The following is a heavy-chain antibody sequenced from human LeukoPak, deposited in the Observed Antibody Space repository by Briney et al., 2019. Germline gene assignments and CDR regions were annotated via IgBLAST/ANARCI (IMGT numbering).Heavy chain of an antibody. CDR3: ARSYGGNSPYFDY. CDR2: ISSSGSTI. J-gene: IGHJ4*02. V-gene: IGHV3-11*01. Sequence: GGSLRLSCAASGFTFSSYWMSWIRQAPGKGLEWVSYISSSGSTIYYADSVKGRFTISRDNAKNSLYLQMNSLRAEDTAVYYCARSYGGNSPYFDYWGQGTLVTVSS. CDR1: GFTFSSYW. D-gene: IGHD4-23*01.